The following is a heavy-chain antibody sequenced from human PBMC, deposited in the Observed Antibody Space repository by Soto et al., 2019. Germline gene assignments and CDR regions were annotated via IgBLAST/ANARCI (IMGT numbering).Heavy chain of an antibody. CDR1: GGSISSYY. CDR3: ARGNIVVVPNHSWFDP. CDR2: IYYSGST. J-gene: IGHJ5*02. V-gene: IGHV4-59*01. D-gene: IGHD2-2*01. Sequence: RLSETLSLTCTVSGGSISSYYWSWIRQPPGKGLEWIGYIYYSGSTNYNPSLKSRVTISVDTSKNQFSLKLSSVTAADTAVYYCARGNIVVVPNHSWFDPWGQGTLVTVSS.